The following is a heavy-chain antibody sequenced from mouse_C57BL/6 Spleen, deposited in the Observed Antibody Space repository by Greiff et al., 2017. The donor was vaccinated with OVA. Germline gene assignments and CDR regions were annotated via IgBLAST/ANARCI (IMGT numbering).Heavy chain of an antibody. CDR1: GYTFTDYY. CDR3: ARRGSVYYTSAWFAY. CDR2: INPNNGGT. V-gene: IGHV1-26*01. Sequence: EVQLQQSGPELVKPGASVKISCKASGYTFTDYYMNWVKQSHGKSLEWIGDINPNNGGTSYNQKFKGKATLTVDKSSSTAYMELRSLTSEDSAVYYCARRGSVYYTSAWFAYWGQGTLVTVSA. D-gene: IGHD3-1*01. J-gene: IGHJ3*01.